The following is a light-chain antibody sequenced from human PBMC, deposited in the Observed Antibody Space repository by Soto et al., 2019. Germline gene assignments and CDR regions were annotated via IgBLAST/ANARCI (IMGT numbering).Light chain of an antibody. CDR2: AAS. CDR1: HIVDTS. V-gene: IGKV1-39*01. J-gene: IGKJ3*01. CDR3: QQTHSIPPT. Sequence: DIQMTQTPSSLSASVGDRGTVTCRTSHIVDTSLNWYQQKPGKAPKLLIYAASSVQSGVPARLSGSGSATFFTLTIHNLQPDDFATYFCQQTHSIPPTLGPGTKVDIK.